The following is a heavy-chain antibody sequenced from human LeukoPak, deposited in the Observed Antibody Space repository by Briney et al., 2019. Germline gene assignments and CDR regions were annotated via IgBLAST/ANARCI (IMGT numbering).Heavy chain of an antibody. Sequence: GGSLRLSCAASGFTVSSTYMSWVRQTPGKGLEWVSVIYSGGKVYYIDSVKGRFTISRDTSKNTLYLQMNSPRVEDTAVYYCVRGDLRLPRSTPDCWGQGTLVTVSS. CDR2: IYSGGKV. D-gene: IGHD5/OR15-5a*01. CDR3: VRGDLRLPRSTPDC. V-gene: IGHV3-53*01. J-gene: IGHJ4*02. CDR1: GFTVSSTY.